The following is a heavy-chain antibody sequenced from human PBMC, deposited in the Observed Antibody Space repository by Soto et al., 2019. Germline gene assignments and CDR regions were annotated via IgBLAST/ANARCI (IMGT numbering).Heavy chain of an antibody. Sequence: QMQLVESGGGVVQPGRSLRLSCAASGFTFRSYGIHWVRQAPGKGLEWVALIWVDGSKKYYVDSVKGRFAVSRANSKNTLYLQMNSLRVEDTAVYYCARDRLVPYGYGMDVWGQGTTVTVSS. V-gene: IGHV3-33*01. CDR3: ARDRLVPYGYGMDV. CDR2: IWVDGSKK. CDR1: GFTFRSYG. J-gene: IGHJ6*02. D-gene: IGHD2-2*01.